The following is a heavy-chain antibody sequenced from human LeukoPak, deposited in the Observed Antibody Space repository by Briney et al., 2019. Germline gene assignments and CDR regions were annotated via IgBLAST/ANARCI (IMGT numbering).Heavy chain of an antibody. CDR2: ISSSGSTI. CDR1: GFTFSDYY. Sequence: GGSLRLSCAASGFTFSDYYMSWIRQAPGKGLEWVSYISSSGSTIYYADSVKGRFTISRDNAKNSLYLQMNSLRAEDTAVYYCAKDLHYGSADYWGQGTLVTVSS. V-gene: IGHV3-11*04. J-gene: IGHJ4*02. D-gene: IGHD3-10*01. CDR3: AKDLHYGSADY.